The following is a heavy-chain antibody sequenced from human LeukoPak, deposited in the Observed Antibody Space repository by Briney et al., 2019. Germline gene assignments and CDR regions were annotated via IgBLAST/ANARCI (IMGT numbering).Heavy chain of an antibody. CDR3: ARRVYGYSLFDY. Sequence: PSDTLSLTCTVSGGSVSSDYWSWIRQPPGKGLEWIDYIYYSWSTNYHPSLKSRVTISVETFKNQCSLKLSSVTDAGTAVYYCARRVYGYSLFDYWGQGNLVTVSS. J-gene: IGHJ4*02. D-gene: IGHD2-15*01. CDR2: IYYSWST. V-gene: IGHV4-59*08. CDR1: GGSVSSDY.